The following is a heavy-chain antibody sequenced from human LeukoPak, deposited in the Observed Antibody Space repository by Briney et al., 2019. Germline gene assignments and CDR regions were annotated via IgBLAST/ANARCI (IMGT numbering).Heavy chain of an antibody. J-gene: IGHJ4*02. CDR1: GYTFTGYY. CDR2: INPNSGGT. CDR3: ARPYCSGGSCPPQ. D-gene: IGHD2-15*01. V-gene: IGHV1-2*06. Sequence: ASVKVSCKASGYTFTGYYMHWVRQAPGQGLEGMGRINPNSGGTNYAQKFQGRVTMTRDTSISTAYMELSRLRSDDTAVYYCARPYCSGGSCPPQWGQGTLVTVSS.